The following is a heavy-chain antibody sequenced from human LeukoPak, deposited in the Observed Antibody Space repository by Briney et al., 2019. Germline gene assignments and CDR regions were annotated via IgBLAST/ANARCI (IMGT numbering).Heavy chain of an antibody. D-gene: IGHD3-16*01. V-gene: IGHV3-23*01. CDR2: ISDRGTDT. J-gene: IGHJ3*01. CDR1: GFSVRSHY. CDR3: AKLGWGEWSNDAFDF. Sequence: GGSLRLSCAASGFSVRSHYMSWVRQAPGKGLKWVSTISDRGTDTYYADSVKGRFTISRDNSKSTLYLQMNTLRAEDTAVYYCAKLGWGEWSNDAFDFWGRGAMVTVSS.